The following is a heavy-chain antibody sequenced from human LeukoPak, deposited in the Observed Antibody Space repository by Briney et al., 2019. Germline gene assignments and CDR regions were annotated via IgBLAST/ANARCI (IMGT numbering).Heavy chain of an antibody. Sequence: PGGSLRLSCAASGFTFSSYAVSWVRQAPGKGLEWVSTISAGDSTYYPDSVKGRFIISRDNSKNTLYLQMNSLRAEDTALYYCAKPRGLGIVGAHFDYWGQGTLVTVSS. CDR1: GFTFSSYA. CDR3: AKPRGLGIVGAHFDY. V-gene: IGHV3-23*01. CDR2: ISAGDST. D-gene: IGHD1-26*01. J-gene: IGHJ4*02.